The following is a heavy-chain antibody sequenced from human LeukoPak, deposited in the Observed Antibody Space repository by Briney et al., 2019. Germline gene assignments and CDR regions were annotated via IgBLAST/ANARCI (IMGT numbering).Heavy chain of an antibody. V-gene: IGHV4-38-2*01. Sequence: SETLSLTCAVSGYSISSGCYWGWIRQPPGKGLEWIGSIYHFGSTYYNPSLKSRVTISVDTSKNQFSLKLSSVTAADTAVYYCARGGDYYDSSGYYYVYFDYWGQGTLVTVSS. J-gene: IGHJ4*02. CDR3: ARGGDYYDSSGYYYVYFDY. CDR2: IYHFGST. D-gene: IGHD3-22*01. CDR1: GYSISSGCY.